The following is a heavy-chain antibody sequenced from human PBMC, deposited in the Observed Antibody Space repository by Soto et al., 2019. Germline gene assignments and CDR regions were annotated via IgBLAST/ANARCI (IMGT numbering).Heavy chain of an antibody. CDR1: GYTFTNYY. CDR2: ITPRGGAT. V-gene: IGHV1-46*01. Sequence: QVQLVQSGAEVKKPGASVTLSCKSSGYTFTNYYVHWVRQAPGQGLEWMGMITPRGGATTYTQKFRGRVIMSRVTSTSTVYMELSSLRSDDTAVYFCARAPSEDLYYFDYWGRGTLVSVSS. J-gene: IGHJ4*02. CDR3: ARAPSEDLYYFDY.